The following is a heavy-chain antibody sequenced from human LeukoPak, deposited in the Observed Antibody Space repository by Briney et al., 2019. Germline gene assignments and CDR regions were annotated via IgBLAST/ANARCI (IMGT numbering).Heavy chain of an antibody. CDR2: ISAYNGNT. CDR1: GYTFTGYY. J-gene: IGHJ3*02. CDR3: ARDQVDYGDYDDDI. Sequence: ASVKVSCKASGYTFTGYYMHWVRQAPGQGLEWMGWISAYNGNTNYVQKLQGRVTMTTDTSTSTAYMELRSLRSDDTAVYYCARDQVDYGDYDDDIWGQGTMVTVSS. D-gene: IGHD4-17*01. V-gene: IGHV1-18*04.